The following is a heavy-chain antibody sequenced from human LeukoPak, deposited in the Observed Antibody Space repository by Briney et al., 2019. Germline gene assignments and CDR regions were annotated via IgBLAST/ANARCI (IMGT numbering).Heavy chain of an antibody. Sequence: GGSLRLSCAASGFTFSSYWMSWVRQAPGKGLEWVANIKQDGSEKYYVDSVKGRFTISRDNAKNSLHLQMNSLRAEDTAVYYCAREKYSSSWYASGPFDYWGQGTLVTVSS. CDR1: GFTFSSYW. J-gene: IGHJ4*02. V-gene: IGHV3-7*01. CDR2: IKQDGSEK. D-gene: IGHD6-13*01. CDR3: AREKYSSSWYASGPFDY.